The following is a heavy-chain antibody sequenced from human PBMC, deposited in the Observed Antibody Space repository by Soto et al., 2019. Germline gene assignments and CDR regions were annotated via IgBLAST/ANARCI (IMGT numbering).Heavy chain of an antibody. CDR1: GGTFSSYA. V-gene: IGHV1-69*06. D-gene: IGHD2-15*01. CDR3: AREARKLGYCSGGSCYSGGAYYYYGMDV. J-gene: IGHJ6*02. Sequence: SVKVSCKASGGTFSSYAISWVRQAPGQGLEWMGGIIPIFGTANYAQKFQGRVTITADKSTSTAYMELSSLRSEDTAVYYCAREARKLGYCSGGSCYSGGAYYYYGMDVWGQGTTVTVSS. CDR2: IIPIFGTA.